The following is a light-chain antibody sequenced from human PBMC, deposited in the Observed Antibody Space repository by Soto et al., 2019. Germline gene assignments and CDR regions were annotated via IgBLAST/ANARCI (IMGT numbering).Light chain of an antibody. V-gene: IGLV2-8*01. J-gene: IGLJ1*01. CDR3: NSYVGSNNYV. Sequence: QSVLTQPPSASGSPGQSVTISCIGTASDIGRYNYVSWYQHHPGKAPKLIIYEVTKRPSGVPDRFSGSKSGNTASLTVYGLQADDEADYYCNSYVGSNNYVFGTGTKVTVL. CDR1: ASDIGRYNY. CDR2: EVT.